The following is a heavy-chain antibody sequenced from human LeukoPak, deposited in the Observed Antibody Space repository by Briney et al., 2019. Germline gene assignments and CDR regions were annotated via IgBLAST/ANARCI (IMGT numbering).Heavy chain of an antibody. CDR2: ISSRSDYI. CDR1: GFTFNTYA. Sequence: PGGSLRLSCAASGFTFNTYAMNWVRQAPGKGLEWVSSISSRSDYIFYADPMKGRFTISRDNAKNSLYLQMNSLRAEDTAVYYCARDCSSGWLVTADFDYWGQGTLVTVSS. D-gene: IGHD6-19*01. V-gene: IGHV3-21*01. J-gene: IGHJ4*02. CDR3: ARDCSSGWLVTADFDY.